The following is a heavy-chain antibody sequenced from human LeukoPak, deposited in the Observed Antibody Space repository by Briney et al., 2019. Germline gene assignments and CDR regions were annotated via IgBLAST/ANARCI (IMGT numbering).Heavy chain of an antibody. CDR1: GYSISSGYY. CDR3: ARGLRVRISGPWGEGDTSTEIKKNAFDI. Sequence: SETLSLTCTVSGYSISSGYYWGWIRPPPGKGLEWIGSIYPSGSTYYYPSLKSRVTISLDTSTNQFSLKLSSVTAADTAVYYCARGLRVRISGPWGEGDTSTEIKKNAFDIWGQGTMVTVSS. V-gene: IGHV4-38-2*02. D-gene: IGHD2-2*01. CDR2: IYPSGST. J-gene: IGHJ3*02.